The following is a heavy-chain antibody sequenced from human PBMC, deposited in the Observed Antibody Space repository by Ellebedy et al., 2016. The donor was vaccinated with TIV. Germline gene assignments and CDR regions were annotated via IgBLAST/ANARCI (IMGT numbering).Heavy chain of an antibody. V-gene: IGHV3-23*01. D-gene: IGHD3-22*01. CDR3: TKNRVAGRGYPDY. CDR1: GFTFSTYA. J-gene: IGHJ4*02. CDR2: ISGGGGTT. Sequence: PGGSLRLSCAAYGFTFSTYAMSWVRQAPGKGLEWVSVISGGGGTTYYADSVKGRFTISRDNSKNTVYLQMNNLRAEDTDLNYCTKNRVAGRGYPDYWGRGTLVTVSS.